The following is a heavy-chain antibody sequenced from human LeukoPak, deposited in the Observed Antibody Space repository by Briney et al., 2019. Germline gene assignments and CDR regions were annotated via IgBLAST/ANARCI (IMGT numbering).Heavy chain of an antibody. CDR2: IGGSGDGT. J-gene: IGHJ3*02. CDR1: GFSFGNYA. D-gene: IGHD6-13*01. V-gene: IGHV3-23*01. CDR3: AKDISSSDAFDI. Sequence: GGSLRLSCAASGFSFGNYAMSWVRQAPGKGLEWVSAIGGSGDGTYYADSVKGRFTISRDNSKNTLYLQMNSLRAEDTAVYYCAKDISSSDAFDIWGQGTMVTVSS.